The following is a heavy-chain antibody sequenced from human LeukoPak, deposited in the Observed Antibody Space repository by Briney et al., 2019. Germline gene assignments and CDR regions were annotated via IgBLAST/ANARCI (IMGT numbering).Heavy chain of an antibody. CDR1: GYTFTSYY. CDR2: INPSGGST. D-gene: IGHD5-18*01. Sequence: ASVKVSCKASGYTFTSYYMHWVRQAPGQGLEWMGIINPSGGSTSYAQKFQGRVTMTRDTSTSTVYMELSSLRSEDTAVYYCAREFYSYGYENYYYYGMDVWGQGTTVTVSS. V-gene: IGHV1-46*01. J-gene: IGHJ6*02. CDR3: AREFYSYGYENYYYYGMDV.